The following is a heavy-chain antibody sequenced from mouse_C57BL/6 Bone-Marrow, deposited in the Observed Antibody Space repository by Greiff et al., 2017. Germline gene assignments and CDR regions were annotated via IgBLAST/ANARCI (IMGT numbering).Heavy chain of an antibody. D-gene: IGHD1-1*01. CDR2: IYYSGTI. CDR3: ARDEPYGSSPFAY. V-gene: IGHV3-5*01. CDR1: GISITTGNYR. J-gene: IGHJ3*01. Sequence: VQLKESGPGLVKPSQTVFLTCTVTGISITTGNYRWSWIRQFPGNKLEWIGYIYYSGTITYNPSLTSRTTITRDTPKKQFFLEMNSLTAEDTATYYCARDEPYGSSPFAYWGQGTLVTVSA.